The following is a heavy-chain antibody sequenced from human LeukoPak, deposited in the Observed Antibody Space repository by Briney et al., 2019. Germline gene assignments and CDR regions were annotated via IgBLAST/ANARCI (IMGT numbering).Heavy chain of an antibody. CDR1: GYTFTGHY. CDR2: MNPNSGNT. CDR3: ARGPALVVVSYYMDV. J-gene: IGHJ6*03. V-gene: IGHV1-8*02. D-gene: IGHD2-15*01. Sequence: ASVKVSCKASGYTFTGHYMHWVRQAPGQGLEWMGWMNPNSGNTGYAQKFQGRVTMTRNTSISTAYMELSSLRSEDTAVYYCARGPALVVVSYYMDVWGKGTTVTISS.